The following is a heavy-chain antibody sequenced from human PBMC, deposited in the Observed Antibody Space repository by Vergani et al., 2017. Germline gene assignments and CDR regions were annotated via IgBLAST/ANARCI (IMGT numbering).Heavy chain of an antibody. CDR1: GYTFSNHY. Sequence: QVQVVQSGAEVKKSGASVKVSCKTSGYTFSNHYMHWVRQAPGQGLEWMGIINPSGGHTNYAQKFQGRVTMTRDTSTSTVYMELSSPRSEDTAIYYCARVEYGILTGYRYWGQGTLVTVSA. D-gene: IGHD3-9*01. CDR3: ARVEYGILTGYRY. J-gene: IGHJ4*02. V-gene: IGHV1-46*01. CDR2: INPSGGHT.